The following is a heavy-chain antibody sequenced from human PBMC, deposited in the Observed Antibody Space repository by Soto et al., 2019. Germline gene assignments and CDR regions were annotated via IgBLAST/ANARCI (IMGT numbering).Heavy chain of an antibody. D-gene: IGHD4-4*01. Sequence: QVQLQESGPGLVKPSQTLSLTCTVSGGSINSAGYYWSWIRQHPGKGLEWLGYIYYSGTTYYNPSLKSRLTISVDTSLKQFSLKLSSVTAADSAVYYCARATPTAKRYGKLQSIDYWGQGTLVIGSS. J-gene: IGHJ4*02. CDR2: IYYSGTT. V-gene: IGHV4-31*03. CDR3: ARATPTAKRYGKLQSIDY. CDR1: GGSINSAGYY.